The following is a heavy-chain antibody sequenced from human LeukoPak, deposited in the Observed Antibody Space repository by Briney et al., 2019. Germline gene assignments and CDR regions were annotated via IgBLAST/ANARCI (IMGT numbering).Heavy chain of an antibody. CDR3: AKGWQGYYTTWLDS. Sequence: PGGSLRLSCAASGFSFSSYAMTWVRQAPGKGLEWVSVISGSGDNTYYADSVKGRFTTSRDNFKNTLYLQMNSLRAEDTAVYYCAKGWQGYYTTWLDSWGQGTLVTVSS. V-gene: IGHV3-23*01. CDR1: GFSFSSYA. D-gene: IGHD3-10*01. J-gene: IGHJ4*02. CDR2: ISGSGDNT.